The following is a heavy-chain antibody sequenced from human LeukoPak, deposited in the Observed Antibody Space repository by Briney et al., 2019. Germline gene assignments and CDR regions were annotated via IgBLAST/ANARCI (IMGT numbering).Heavy chain of an antibody. CDR1: GFSVTRTG. CDR3: TTSPRGEGFDF. V-gene: IGHV3-33*01. D-gene: IGHD3-10*01. CDR2: IWSDGSNI. Sequence: GGSLRLSCEASGFSVTRTGMHWVRQTPGKGLEWVAVIWSDGSNINYPDSVKGRFTISRDTSKNRLYLQMDSLRVEDTAVYYCTTSPRGEGFDFWGRGTVVTVSS. J-gene: IGHJ3*01.